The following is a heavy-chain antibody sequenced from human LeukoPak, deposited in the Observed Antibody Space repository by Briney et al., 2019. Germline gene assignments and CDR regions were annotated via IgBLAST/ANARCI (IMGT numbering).Heavy chain of an antibody. CDR3: ARGGEWELLPFDY. D-gene: IGHD1-26*01. V-gene: IGHV3-21*01. Sequence: GGSLRLSCAASGFTFSSYSMNWVRRAPGKGLEWVSSISSSSSYIYYADSVKGRFTISRDNAKNSLYLQMNSLRAEDTAVYYCARGGEWELLPFDYWGQGTLVTVSS. CDR2: ISSSSSYI. J-gene: IGHJ4*02. CDR1: GFTFSSYS.